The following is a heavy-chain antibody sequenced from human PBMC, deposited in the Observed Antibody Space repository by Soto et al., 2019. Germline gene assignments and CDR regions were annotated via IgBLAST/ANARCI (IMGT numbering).Heavy chain of an antibody. Sequence: QITLKESGPTLVKPTQTLTLTCTFSGFSLSTSGVGVGWIRQPPGKALEWLALIYWDDDKRYSPSLKSRLTITKDTSKSQVVLTMTNMDPVDTATYYCAHVWGSDRYTGRSFDYWGQGTLVTVSS. CDR3: AHVWGSDRYTGRSFDY. D-gene: IGHD3-16*02. CDR1: GFSLSTSGVG. J-gene: IGHJ4*02. V-gene: IGHV2-5*02. CDR2: IYWDDDK.